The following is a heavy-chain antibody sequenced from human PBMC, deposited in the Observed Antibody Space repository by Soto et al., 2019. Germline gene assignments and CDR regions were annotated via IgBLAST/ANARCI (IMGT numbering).Heavy chain of an antibody. CDR3: ARGLASGDY. CDR1: GYTFTNFY. Sequence: QVQLVQSGAEVKEPGASVKISCKGSGYTFTNFYIHWVRQAPGQGLEWMGIVNPNGGSTNYAQNFKGRIAISRDTSTSTVYMDLSSLRSEDTAVDYCARGLASGDYWGQGTLVTVSS. J-gene: IGHJ4*02. D-gene: IGHD6-6*01. CDR2: VNPNGGST. V-gene: IGHV1-46*01.